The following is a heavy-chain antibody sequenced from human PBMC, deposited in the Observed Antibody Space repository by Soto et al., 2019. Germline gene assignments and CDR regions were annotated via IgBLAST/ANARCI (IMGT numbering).Heavy chain of an antibody. CDR1: GFTFNNYA. V-gene: IGHV3-23*01. D-gene: IGHD2-8*02. CDR3: AKATATGGGAFDI. J-gene: IGHJ3*02. Sequence: GSLRLSCAASGFTFNNYAMSWVRQAPDKGLEWVSAISGRGGSTYYADSVKGRFTISRDNSKNTLFLQMNSLRAEDTAVYYCAKATATGGGAFDICGQGTMVTVSS. CDR2: ISGRGGST.